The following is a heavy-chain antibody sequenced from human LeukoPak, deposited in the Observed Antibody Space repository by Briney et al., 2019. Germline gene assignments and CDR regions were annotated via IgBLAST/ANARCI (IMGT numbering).Heavy chain of an antibody. J-gene: IGHJ4*02. Sequence: SETLSLTCAVYGGSFSGYYWSWIRQPPGKGLEWIGEINHSGSTNYNPHLKSRVTISVDTSKNHLSRELSSVTAADTAVYYCARGKRGKGLKTYYYDSSGYWPIDYWGQGTLVTVSS. D-gene: IGHD3-22*01. CDR1: GGSFSGYY. V-gene: IGHV4-34*01. CDR3: ARGKRGKGLKTYYYDSSGYWPIDY. CDR2: INHSGST.